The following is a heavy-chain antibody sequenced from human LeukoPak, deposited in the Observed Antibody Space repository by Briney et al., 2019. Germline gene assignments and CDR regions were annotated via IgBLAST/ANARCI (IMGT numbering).Heavy chain of an antibody. D-gene: IGHD2-21*02. CDR2: IRSKANSYAT. CDR1: GFTFSGSA. V-gene: IGHV3-73*01. J-gene: IGHJ4*02. CDR3: ARDGGDPLGFDY. Sequence: GGSLRLSCAASGFTFSGSAMHWVRQASAKGLEWVGRIRSKANSYATAYAASVKGRFTISRDDSKNTAYLQMNSLKTEDTAVYYCARDGGDPLGFDYWGQGTLVTVSS.